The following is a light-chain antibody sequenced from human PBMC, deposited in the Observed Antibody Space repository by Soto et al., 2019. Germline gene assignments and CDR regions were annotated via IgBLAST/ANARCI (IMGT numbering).Light chain of an antibody. CDR2: EVF. CDR1: SSDIGGYNY. J-gene: IGLJ2*01. CDR3: SSYAGSNIVI. Sequence: QSALTQPPSASGSPGQSVTISCSGTSSDIGGYNYVSWYQQHPGKAPKLMIFEVFRRPSGVPDRFFGSKSGNTASLTVSGLQAEDEAHYYCSSYAGSNIVIFGGGTKLTVL. V-gene: IGLV2-8*01.